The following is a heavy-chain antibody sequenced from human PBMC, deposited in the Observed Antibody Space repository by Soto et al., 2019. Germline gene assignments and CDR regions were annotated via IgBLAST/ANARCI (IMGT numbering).Heavy chain of an antibody. Sequence: GSLRLSCAASGFTFSSYAMSWVRQAPGKGLEWVSAISGSGGSTYYADSVKGRFTISRDNSKNTLYLQMNSLRAEDTAVYYCAKFGSGSYYYYYMDVWGKGTTVTVSS. V-gene: IGHV3-23*01. CDR3: AKFGSGSYYYYYMDV. CDR2: ISGSGGST. D-gene: IGHD3-10*01. J-gene: IGHJ6*03. CDR1: GFTFSSYA.